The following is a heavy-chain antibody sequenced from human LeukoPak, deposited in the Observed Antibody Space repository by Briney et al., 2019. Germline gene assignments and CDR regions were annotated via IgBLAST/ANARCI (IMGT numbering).Heavy chain of an antibody. D-gene: IGHD3-22*01. CDR2: IIPIFGTA. J-gene: IGHJ4*02. CDR3: ARDSTYYHDSSGYHSLDY. CDR1: GGTFSSYA. Sequence: ASVKVSCKASGGTFSSYAISWVRQAPGQGLEWMGGIIPIFGTANYAQKFQGRVTITADKSTSTAYMELSSLRSEDTAVYYCARDSTYYHDSSGYHSLDYWGQGTLVTVSS. V-gene: IGHV1-69*06.